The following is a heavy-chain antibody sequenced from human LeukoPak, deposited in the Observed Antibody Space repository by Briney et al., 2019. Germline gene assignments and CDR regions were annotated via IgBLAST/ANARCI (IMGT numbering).Heavy chain of an antibody. D-gene: IGHD5-24*01. CDR3: ASSLERLFWFDP. V-gene: IGHV1-2*02. CDR1: GYTFTPYG. Sequence: GASVKVSCKASGYTFTPYGISWVRQAPGQGLEWMGWINPNSGGTNYAQKFQGRVTMTRDTSISTAYMELSGLRSDDTAVYYCASSLERLFWFDPWGQGTLVTVSS. CDR2: INPNSGGT. J-gene: IGHJ5*02.